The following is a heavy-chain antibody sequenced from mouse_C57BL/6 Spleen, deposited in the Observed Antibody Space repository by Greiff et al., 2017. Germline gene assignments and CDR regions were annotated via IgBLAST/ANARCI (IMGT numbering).Heavy chain of an antibody. CDR1: GYAFTNYL. V-gene: IGHV1-54*01. J-gene: IGHJ4*01. Sequence: VQLQQSGAELVRPGTSVTVSCKASGYAFTNYLIEWVKQRPGQGLEWIGVINPGSGGTNYNEKFKGKATLTADKSSSTAYMQLSSLTSEDSAVFFCARGPDGYAMDYWGQGTSVTVSS. CDR3: ARGPDGYAMDY. CDR2: INPGSGGT.